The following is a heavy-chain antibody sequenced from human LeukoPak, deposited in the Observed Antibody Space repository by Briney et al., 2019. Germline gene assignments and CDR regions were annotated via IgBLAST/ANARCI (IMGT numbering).Heavy chain of an antibody. CDR1: GFTFSNHA. V-gene: IGHV3-23*01. J-gene: IGHJ5*02. CDR3: AKDDQGDCTSSSCYRWFDP. Sequence: GRSLRLSCAASGFTFSNHAMSWVRQAPGKGPEWVSSISSRSTYTDYADSVKGRFTISRDSSKNTLNLQMHSLRAEDTAVYYCAKDDQGDCTSSSCYRWFDPWGQGTRVSVSS. D-gene: IGHD2-2*02. CDR2: ISSRSTYT.